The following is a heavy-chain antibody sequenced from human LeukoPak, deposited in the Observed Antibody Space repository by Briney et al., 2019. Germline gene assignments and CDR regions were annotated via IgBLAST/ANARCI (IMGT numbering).Heavy chain of an antibody. D-gene: IGHD3-10*01. CDR3: ARLWGAGSWYFDL. V-gene: IGHV4-39*07. CDR1: GGSISSSSYY. Sequence: PSETLSLTCTVSGGSISSSSYYWGWIRQPPGKGLEWIGSIFYSGSTYYNPSLKSRVTISVDTSKNQFSLKLTSVTAADTAVYYCARLWGAGSWYFDLWGRGTLVTVSS. CDR2: IFYSGST. J-gene: IGHJ2*01.